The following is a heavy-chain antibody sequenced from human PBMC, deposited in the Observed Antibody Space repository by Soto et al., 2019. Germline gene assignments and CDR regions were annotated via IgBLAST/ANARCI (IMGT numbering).Heavy chain of an antibody. V-gene: IGHV1-3*01. CDR3: AREENAYYDFWSGYIVGGWFDP. Sequence: QVQLVQSGAEVKKPGASVKVSCKASGYTFTSYAMHWVRQAPGQRLEWMGWINAGNGNTKYSQKFQGRVTITRDTSASTAYMELSSLRSEDTAVYYCAREENAYYDFWSGYIVGGWFDPWGQGTLVTVSS. D-gene: IGHD3-3*01. J-gene: IGHJ5*02. CDR2: INAGNGNT. CDR1: GYTFTSYA.